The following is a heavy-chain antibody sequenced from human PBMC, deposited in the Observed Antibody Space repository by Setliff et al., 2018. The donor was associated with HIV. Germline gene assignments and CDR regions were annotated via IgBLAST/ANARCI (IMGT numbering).Heavy chain of an antibody. Sequence: PSETLSLTCTVSGASISSYYWSWIRQPAGKGLEWIGYIYYSGSTNYNPSLKSRVTISVDTSKNQFSLKLSSVTAADTAVYYCANSLLRGSRYAFDIWGQGTMVTVS. CDR3: ANSLLRGSRYAFDI. V-gene: IGHV4-59*08. D-gene: IGHD3-10*01. CDR1: GASISSYY. J-gene: IGHJ3*02. CDR2: IYYSGST.